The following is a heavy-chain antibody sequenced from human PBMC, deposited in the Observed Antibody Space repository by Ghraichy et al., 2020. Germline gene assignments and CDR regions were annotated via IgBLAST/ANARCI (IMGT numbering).Heavy chain of an antibody. Sequence: LSLTCAASGFNFSDYGMSWVRQAAGKGLEWVSSITGSGETTYYADSLKGRFTISRDNSKNTLYLQVDSLRAEDTAIYYCAKDRCSGGYCYPHRFDYWGQGALVTVSS. CDR1: GFNFSDYG. CDR2: ITGSGETT. CDR3: AKDRCSGGYCYPHRFDY. V-gene: IGHV3-23*01. D-gene: IGHD2-15*01. J-gene: IGHJ4*02.